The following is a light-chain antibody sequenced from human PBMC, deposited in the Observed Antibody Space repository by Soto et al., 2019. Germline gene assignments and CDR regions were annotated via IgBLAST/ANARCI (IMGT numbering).Light chain of an antibody. CDR2: WAS. Sequence: DIVMTQSPDSLAVSLGERATINCKSSQSVLYSSNNKNYLAWYQQKPGQTPNLLIYWASTRESGVHDRFSGSGSGTDFTLTISSLQAEDVAVYYCQQYYSTPHTFGQGTRLEIK. CDR3: QQYYSTPHT. V-gene: IGKV4-1*01. J-gene: IGKJ2*01. CDR1: QSVLYSSNNKNY.